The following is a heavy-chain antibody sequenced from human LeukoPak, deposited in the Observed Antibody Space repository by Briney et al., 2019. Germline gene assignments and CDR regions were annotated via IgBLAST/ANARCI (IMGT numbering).Heavy chain of an antibody. Sequence: PSETLSLTCAVYGGSFSGYYWSWIRQPPGKGLEWIGEINHSGSTNYNPSLKSRVTISVDTSKNQFSLKLSSVTAADTAVYYCARDSLYDYVWGSYRYFDYWGQGTLVTVSS. CDR2: INHSGST. D-gene: IGHD3-16*02. CDR1: GGSFSGYY. J-gene: IGHJ4*02. CDR3: ARDSLYDYVWGSYRYFDY. V-gene: IGHV4-34*01.